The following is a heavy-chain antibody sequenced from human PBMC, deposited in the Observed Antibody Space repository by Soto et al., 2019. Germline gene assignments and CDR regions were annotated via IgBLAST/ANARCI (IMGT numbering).Heavy chain of an antibody. J-gene: IGHJ6*02. Sequence: PSETLSLTCSVSGGTITRGDHFWSWVRQSPGKGLEWLGYIYYSGSTYYNPSLKGRVMMXXXXSXHXFXLKXXSVTAADTAVFYCGRGQTAIDVWGQGTTVTVSS. CDR2: IYYSGST. CDR3: GRGQTAIDV. V-gene: IGHV4-30-4*01. D-gene: IGHD5-18*01. CDR1: GGTITRGDHF.